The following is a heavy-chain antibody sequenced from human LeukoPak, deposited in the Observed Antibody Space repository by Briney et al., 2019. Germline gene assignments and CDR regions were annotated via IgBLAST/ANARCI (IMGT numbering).Heavy chain of an antibody. D-gene: IGHD4-23*01. CDR2: IKSKADGETI. CDR1: GFSFTNAR. Sequence: KSGGPLRLSCAASGFSFTNARMNWARQAPGKGLEWVGRIKSKADGETIHYAAPVRGRFSISRDDSINTVYLQMDSLTAEDTAVYYCLTRLRSTDGVDYWGQGTLVTVSS. CDR3: LTRLRSTDGVDY. J-gene: IGHJ4*01. V-gene: IGHV3-15*01.